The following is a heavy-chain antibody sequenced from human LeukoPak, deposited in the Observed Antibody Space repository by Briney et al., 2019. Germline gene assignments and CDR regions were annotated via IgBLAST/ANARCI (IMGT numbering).Heavy chain of an antibody. V-gene: IGHV1-58*02. J-gene: IGHJ6*02. CDR2: LVVGSGNT. Sequence: ASVKVSFKASGFTFTSVAMQWVRQARGQRLEWIGWLVVGSGNTRYAQKFQERVTITRDMSTSTAYMELRSLSSEDTAVYYCARGFVVVAGPYGMDVWGQGTTVTVSS. CDR3: ARGFVVVAGPYGMDV. D-gene: IGHD2-15*01. CDR1: GFTFTSVA.